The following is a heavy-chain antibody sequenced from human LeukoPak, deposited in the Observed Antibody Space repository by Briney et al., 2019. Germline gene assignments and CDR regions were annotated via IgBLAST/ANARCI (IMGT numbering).Heavy chain of an antibody. Sequence: LETLSLTCTVSGGSISSYYWSWVRQPPGKGLEWIGYIYYTGDTRSNPSLKSRVTLLVDTSKNQCSLRLTSVTAADTAVYYCARHHRGFCDGGDCPYYFDHWGQGTLVTVSS. CDR1: GGSISSYY. J-gene: IGHJ4*02. CDR2: IYYTGDT. V-gene: IGHV4-59*08. D-gene: IGHD2-21*02. CDR3: ARHHRGFCDGGDCPYYFDH.